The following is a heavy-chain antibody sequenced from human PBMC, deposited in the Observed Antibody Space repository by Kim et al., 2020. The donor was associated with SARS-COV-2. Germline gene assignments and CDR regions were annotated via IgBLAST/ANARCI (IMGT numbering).Heavy chain of an antibody. CDR1: GFSFSNYW. CDR3: ARDHNYYGSSNYYSR. J-gene: IGHJ3*01. Sequence: GGSLRLSCAASGFSFSNYWMHWVRQAPEKGLVWVSHIHSDGSRTEYADSVRGRFTISRDNAKNTVYLQMNSLRAEDTAVYYCARDHNYYGSSNYYSRWGQGPMVTVSS. D-gene: IGHD3-22*01. V-gene: IGHV3-74*03. CDR2: IHSDGSRT.